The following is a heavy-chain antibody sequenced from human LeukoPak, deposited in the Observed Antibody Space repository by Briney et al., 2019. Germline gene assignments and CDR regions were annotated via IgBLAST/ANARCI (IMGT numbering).Heavy chain of an antibody. J-gene: IGHJ6*02. CDR2: ISGSGGST. CDR3: AKDLDYGDHPIPYYYYYYGMDV. V-gene: IGHV3-23*01. Sequence: GGSLRLSCAASGFTFSSYAMSWVRQAPGKGLEWVSAISGSGGSTYYADSVKGRFTISRDNSKNTLYLQMNSLRAEDTAVYYCAKDLDYGDHPIPYYYYYYGMDVWGQGTTVTASS. CDR1: GFTFSSYA. D-gene: IGHD4-17*01.